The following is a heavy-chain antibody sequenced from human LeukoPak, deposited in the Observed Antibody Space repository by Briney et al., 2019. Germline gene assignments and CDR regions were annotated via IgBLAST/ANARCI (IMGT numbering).Heavy chain of an antibody. V-gene: IGHV3-7*04. Sequence: PGGSLRLSCAASGSTFSNFWMGWVRQAPGKGLEWVASIKYDGSEKHYVDSVKGRFTISRDNAKNSLYLQMNSLRGEGTAVYFCTRVTTNGYFEYWGQGSLVTVSS. D-gene: IGHD1-1*01. CDR1: GSTFSNFW. J-gene: IGHJ4*02. CDR3: TRVTTNGYFEY. CDR2: IKYDGSEK.